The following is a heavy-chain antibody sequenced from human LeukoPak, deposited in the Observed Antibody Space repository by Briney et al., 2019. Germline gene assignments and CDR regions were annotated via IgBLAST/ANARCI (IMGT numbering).Heavy chain of an antibody. D-gene: IGHD5-24*01. CDR2: IYYSGST. CDR1: GGSISSYY. V-gene: IGHV4-59*01. CDR3: ARDGEMATTTYNWFDP. J-gene: IGHJ5*02. Sequence: SEALSLTCTVSGGSISSYYWSWIRQPPGKGLEWIGYIYYSGSTNYTPSLKSRVTISVDTSKSQFSLKLSSVTAADTAVYYCARDGEMATTTYNWFDPWGQGTLVTVSS.